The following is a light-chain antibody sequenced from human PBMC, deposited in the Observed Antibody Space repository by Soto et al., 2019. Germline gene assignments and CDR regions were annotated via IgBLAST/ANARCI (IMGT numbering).Light chain of an antibody. CDR1: QSISSY. Sequence: DIQLTQSPSSLSASVGDRVTITCRASQSISSYLNWYQQKPGKAPKLLIYAASSLQSGVPSRFSGSGSGTDSTLTISSLQPEDGATYYCQKCGGAPFTFGGGTKVDIK. V-gene: IGKV1-39*01. CDR3: QKCGGAPFT. J-gene: IGKJ4*01. CDR2: AAS.